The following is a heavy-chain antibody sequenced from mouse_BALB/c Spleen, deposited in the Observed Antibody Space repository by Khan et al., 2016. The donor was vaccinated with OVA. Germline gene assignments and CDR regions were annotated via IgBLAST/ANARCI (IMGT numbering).Heavy chain of an antibody. Sequence: QVQLKQSGAELARPGASVKMSCKASGYTFTSYTVHWIKERPGQGLVWIGYINPSNGYTNYNQRFKDKATLTTDKSSTTAYLQLSSLTSDDSAVYNCVRDGAYHRNDGWFAYWGQGTLVTVSA. D-gene: IGHD2-14*01. CDR1: GYTFTSYT. V-gene: IGHV1-4*01. CDR3: VRDGAYHRNDGWFAY. J-gene: IGHJ3*01. CDR2: INPSNGYT.